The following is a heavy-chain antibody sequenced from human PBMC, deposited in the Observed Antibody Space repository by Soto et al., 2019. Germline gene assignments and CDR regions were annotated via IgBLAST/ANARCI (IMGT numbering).Heavy chain of an antibody. V-gene: IGHV3-23*01. CDR2: VSIGGST. Sequence: AGGALGLSCAASGFTFSSYAMGLVRQGPGKGLEWVAVVSIGGSTHYADSVRGRFTISRDNSKNTLSLQMNSLAAEDTAVYFCAKRRGAGGHFEYRGQGDLVTVSS. J-gene: IGHJ4*02. D-gene: IGHD2-8*02. CDR1: GFTFSSYA. CDR3: AKRRGAGGHFEY.